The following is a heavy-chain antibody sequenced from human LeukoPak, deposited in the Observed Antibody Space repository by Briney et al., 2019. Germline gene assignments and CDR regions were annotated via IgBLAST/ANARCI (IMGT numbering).Heavy chain of an antibody. D-gene: IGHD1-1*01. CDR2: IYYSGST. CDR1: GGSISSSSYY. CDR3: ARHSRTRGLRGYYFDY. Sequence: SETLSLTCTVSGGSISSSSYYWGWIRQPPGKGLEWIGSIYYSGSTYYNPSLKSRVTISVDMSKNQFSLKLSSVTAADTAVYYCARHSRTRGLRGYYFDYWGQGTLVTVSS. V-gene: IGHV4-39*01. J-gene: IGHJ4*02.